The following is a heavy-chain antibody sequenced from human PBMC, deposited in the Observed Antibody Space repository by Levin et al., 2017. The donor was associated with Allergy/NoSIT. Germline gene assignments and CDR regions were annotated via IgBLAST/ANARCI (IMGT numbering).Heavy chain of an antibody. CDR1: GDSISRGFYY. D-gene: IGHD5-12*01. CDR2: IYVTGST. Sequence: SETLSLTCSVSGDSISRGFYYWSWIRQPAGEGLEWIGRIYVTGSTTYSPSLKSRVTISLDRSKDQVSLKLNSVTAADTAVYYCARDLEGCSGYKPYCYMDVWGKGTTVTVSS. V-gene: IGHV4-61*02. CDR3: ARDLEGCSGYKPYCYMDV. J-gene: IGHJ6*03.